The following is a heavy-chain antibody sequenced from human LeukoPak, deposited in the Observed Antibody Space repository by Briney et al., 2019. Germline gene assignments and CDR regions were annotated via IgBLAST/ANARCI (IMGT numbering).Heavy chain of an antibody. V-gene: IGHV4-31*03. CDR2: IHYSGNT. CDR3: AREYCSSSNCNPPDY. J-gene: IGHJ4*02. Sequence: SETLSLTCTVSGGSISSGACYWSWIRQHPGKGLEWIGYIHYSGNTYYNPTLKSRVTISVDTSKSQFSLELNSVTAADTAVYYCAREYCSSSNCNPPDYWGQGTLVTVSS. D-gene: IGHD2-2*01. CDR1: GGSISSGACY.